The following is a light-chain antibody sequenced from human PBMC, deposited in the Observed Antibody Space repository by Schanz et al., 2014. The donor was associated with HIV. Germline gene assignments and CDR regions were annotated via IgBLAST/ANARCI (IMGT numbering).Light chain of an antibody. Sequence: QSALTQPASVSGSPGQSITISCTGTSSDVGGYNYVSWYQQHPGKAPKLMIYEGSKRPSGVSNRFSGSKSGNTASLTISGLQADDEADYYCSSYTSSSPYVFGTGTKLTVL. V-gene: IGLV2-14*01. CDR2: EGS. CDR1: SSDVGGYNY. J-gene: IGLJ1*01. CDR3: SSYTSSSPYV.